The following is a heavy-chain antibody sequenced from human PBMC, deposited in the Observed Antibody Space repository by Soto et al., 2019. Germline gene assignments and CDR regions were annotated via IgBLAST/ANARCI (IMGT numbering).Heavy chain of an antibody. CDR1: GGTFSSYA. Sequence: QVQLVQSGAEVKKPGSSVKVSCKASGGTFSSYAISWVRQAPGQGLEWMGGIIPISGTANYAQKFQGRVTTTAEDYTSTAYMVLRSLRSEDTAVYYCARSQGSSTSLEIYYYYYYGMDVWGQGTTVTVSS. D-gene: IGHD2-2*01. V-gene: IGHV1-69*01. J-gene: IGHJ6*02. CDR3: ARSQGSSTSLEIYYYYYYGMDV. CDR2: IIPISGTA.